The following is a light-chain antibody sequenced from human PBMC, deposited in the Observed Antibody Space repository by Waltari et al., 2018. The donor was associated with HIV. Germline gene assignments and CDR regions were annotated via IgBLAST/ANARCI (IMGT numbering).Light chain of an antibody. V-gene: IGLV2-14*01. CDR3: SSYSSSTSPYV. Sequence: QSALTQPASVSGSPGQSITFSCTGTTSDIGNYNYVPWYQHHPGRAPKLIIYEVSNRPSGVSNRFSGSKSGNTASLTVSGLHAEDEGDYYCSSYSSSTSPYVFGTGTKVTVV. J-gene: IGLJ1*01. CDR1: TSDIGNYNY. CDR2: EVS.